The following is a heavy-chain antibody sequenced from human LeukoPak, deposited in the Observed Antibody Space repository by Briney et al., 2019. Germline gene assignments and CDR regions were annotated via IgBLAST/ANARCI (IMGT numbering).Heavy chain of an antibody. CDR3: ARERRGGDAFDL. Sequence: GGSLRLSCAASGFTFSRHWMSWVRQAPGKGLEWVANVKQDGSEEFYVDSVKGRFTISRDNAKNSLYLQMNSLRAEDSALYYCARERRGGDAFDLWGQGTMVTVSS. V-gene: IGHV3-7*01. D-gene: IGHD3-10*01. CDR1: GFTFSRHW. CDR2: VKQDGSEE. J-gene: IGHJ3*01.